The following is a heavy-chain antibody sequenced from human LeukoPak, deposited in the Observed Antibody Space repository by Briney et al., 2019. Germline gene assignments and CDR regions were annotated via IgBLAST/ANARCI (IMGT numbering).Heavy chain of an antibody. Sequence: GESLRLSCAASGFALSSYEMNWVRQAPGKGLECVAYISSSGSNIYYGDSVKGRFTISRDNAKNSLYLQMNSLRAEDTAVYHCARGKGRDGSGAPFDYWGQGTLVTVSS. CDR1: GFALSSYE. J-gene: IGHJ4*02. V-gene: IGHV3-48*03. D-gene: IGHD3-10*01. CDR3: ARGKGRDGSGAPFDY. CDR2: ISSSGSNI.